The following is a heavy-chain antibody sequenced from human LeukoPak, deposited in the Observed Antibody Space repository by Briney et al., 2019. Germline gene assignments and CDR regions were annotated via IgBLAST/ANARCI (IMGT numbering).Heavy chain of an antibody. J-gene: IGHJ4*02. CDR2: IGSDVRT. V-gene: IGHV3-53*01. D-gene: IGHD2-15*01. CDR1: GGSISGYY. Sequence: ASETLSLTCTVSGGSISGYYWSWVRQAPGKGLEWVSGIGSDVRTHYADSVKGRFTISRDNSKNTMYLQMNSLRAEDTAVYYCAKDLIGWSFDYWGQGTLVTVSS. CDR3: AKDLIGWSFDY.